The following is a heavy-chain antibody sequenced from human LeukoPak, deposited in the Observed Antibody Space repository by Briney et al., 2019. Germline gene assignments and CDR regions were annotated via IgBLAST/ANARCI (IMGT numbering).Heavy chain of an antibody. CDR2: IYYSGST. J-gene: IGHJ4*02. CDR1: GGSISSYY. CDR3: ASLYCSSTSCRDY. Sequence: SETLSLTCTVSGGSISSYYWSWIRQPPGKGLEWIGYIYYSGSTNYNPSLKSRVTISVDTSKNQFSLKLSSVTPADTAVHYCASLYCSSTSCRDYWGQGTLVTVSS. V-gene: IGHV4-59*08. D-gene: IGHD2-2*01.